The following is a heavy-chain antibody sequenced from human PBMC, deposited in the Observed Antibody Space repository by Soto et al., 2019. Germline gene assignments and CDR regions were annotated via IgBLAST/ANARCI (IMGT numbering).Heavy chain of an antibody. D-gene: IGHD3-10*01. CDR2: IIPIFGTA. Sequence: SVKVSCKASGGTFSSYAISWVRQAPGQGLEWMGGIIPIFGTANYAQKFQGRVTITADKSTSTAYMELSSLRSEDTAVYYCASTPRFGESYPFDYWGQGTLVTVSS. J-gene: IGHJ4*02. CDR1: GGTFSSYA. CDR3: ASTPRFGESYPFDY. V-gene: IGHV1-69*06.